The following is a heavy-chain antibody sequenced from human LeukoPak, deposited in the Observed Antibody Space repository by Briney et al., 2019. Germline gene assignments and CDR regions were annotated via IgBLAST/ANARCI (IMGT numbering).Heavy chain of an antibody. CDR3: AKDMTTVTTVGMDV. D-gene: IGHD4-17*01. V-gene: IGHV3-9*01. CDR1: GFTFDDYA. CDR2: ISWNSGSI. Sequence: PGGSLRLSCAASGFTFDDYAMHWVRQAPGKGLEWVSGISWNSGSIGYADSVKGRFTISRDNAKDSLYLQMNSLRAKDTALYYCAKDMTTVTTVGMDVWGQGTTVTVSS. J-gene: IGHJ6*02.